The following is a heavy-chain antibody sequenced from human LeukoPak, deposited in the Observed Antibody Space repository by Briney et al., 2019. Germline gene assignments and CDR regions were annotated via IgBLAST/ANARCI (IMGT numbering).Heavy chain of an antibody. CDR1: GYSFTSYW. CDR2: LYPGDSDT. V-gene: IGHV5-51*01. Sequence: GESLKISCKGSGYSFTSYWIGWVGHRPGKGLEGMGILYPGDSDTRYSPPFQGQVTISADKSISTAYLQWSSLKASDTAMYYCARQRATMVRGVTLYYFDYWGQGTLVTVSS. J-gene: IGHJ4*02. CDR3: ARQRATMVRGVTLYYFDY. D-gene: IGHD3-10*01.